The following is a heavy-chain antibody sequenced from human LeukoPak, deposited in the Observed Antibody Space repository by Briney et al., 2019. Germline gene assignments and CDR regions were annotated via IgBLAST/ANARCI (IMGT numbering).Heavy chain of an antibody. CDR2: IYPGDSDT. D-gene: IGHD4-17*01. Sequence: GESLQISCKGSGYSFTSYWIGWVRQMPGKGLEWMGIIYPGDSDTRYSPSFQGQVTISADKSISTAYLQWSSLKASDTAMYYCARRGIATVTTDWYFDLWGRGTLVTVSS. CDR1: GYSFTSYW. V-gene: IGHV5-51*01. CDR3: ARRGIATVTTDWYFDL. J-gene: IGHJ2*01.